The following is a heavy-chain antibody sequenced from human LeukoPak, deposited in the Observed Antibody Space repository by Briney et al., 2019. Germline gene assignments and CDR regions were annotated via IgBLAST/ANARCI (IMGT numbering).Heavy chain of an antibody. CDR2: IKQDGNEK. D-gene: IGHD3-10*01. CDR3: ARQLGGSGSY. V-gene: IGHV3-7*01. J-gene: IGHJ4*02. Sequence: GGSRRFSLAASGSTFNSYWMSWSRQPQGKGLKWVANIKQDGNEKYYVDSVKGRFTISRDNAKNSVYLQMNSLRAEDTAVYYCARQLGGSGSYWGQGTLVTVSS. CDR1: GSTFNSYW.